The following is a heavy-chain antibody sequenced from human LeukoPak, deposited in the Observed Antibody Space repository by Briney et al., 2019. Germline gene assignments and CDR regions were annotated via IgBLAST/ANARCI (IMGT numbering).Heavy chain of an antibody. J-gene: IGHJ4*02. CDR2: IIIDDGRT. Sequence: GGSLRLSCAASGFTFISSAMTWVRQAPGKGLEWLSSIIIDDGRTYYSESVKGRVTISRDISKNTLYLQIISLRAEDTAVYYCAASSGYYYTAFRYWGQGTLVTVSS. D-gene: IGHD3-22*01. CDR3: AASSGYYYTAFRY. CDR1: GFTFISSA. V-gene: IGHV3-23*01.